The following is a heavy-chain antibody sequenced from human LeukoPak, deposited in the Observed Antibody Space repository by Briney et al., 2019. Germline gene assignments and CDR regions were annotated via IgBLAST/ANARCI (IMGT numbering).Heavy chain of an antibody. CDR1: GFTFTNHG. Sequence: GGTLRLSCAASGFTFTNHGMSWVRQALGKGLEWVSAITGSGDRTYYADSVKGRFTISRDNSKNTLYLQMNSLRAEDTAVYYCAKVRLGYCSGGSCSRGGTSMDVWGRGTTVTISS. CDR2: ITGSGDRT. J-gene: IGHJ6*03. D-gene: IGHD2-15*01. CDR3: AKVRLGYCSGGSCSRGGTSMDV. V-gene: IGHV3-23*01.